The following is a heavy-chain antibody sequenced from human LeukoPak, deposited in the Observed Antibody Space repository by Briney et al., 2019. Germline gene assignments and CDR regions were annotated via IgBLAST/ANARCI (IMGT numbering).Heavy chain of an antibody. CDR3: ARDRSRGYSYGSFGY. D-gene: IGHD5-18*01. CDR1: GGSIRSGGYY. J-gene: IGHJ4*02. V-gene: IGHV4-31*03. CDR2: IYYSGST. Sequence: SETLPLTCTVSGGSIRSGGYYWSWIRQHPGKGLEWIGYIYYSGSTYYNPSLKSRVTISVDTSKNQFSLKLSSVTAADTAVYYCARDRSRGYSYGSFGYWGQGTLVTVSS.